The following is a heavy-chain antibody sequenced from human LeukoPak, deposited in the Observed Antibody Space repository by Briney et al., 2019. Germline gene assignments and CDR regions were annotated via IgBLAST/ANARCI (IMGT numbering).Heavy chain of an antibody. CDR2: IYYSGST. Sequence: SETLSLTCTVSGGSISSYYWSWIRQPPGKGLEWIGYIYYSGSTNYNPSLKSRVTISVDTSKNQFSLKLSSVTAADTAVYYCARGPKGGNNYYYYYMDVWGKGTTVTISS. D-gene: IGHD4-23*01. CDR3: ARGPKGGNNYYYYYMDV. CDR1: GGSISSYY. V-gene: IGHV4-59*01. J-gene: IGHJ6*03.